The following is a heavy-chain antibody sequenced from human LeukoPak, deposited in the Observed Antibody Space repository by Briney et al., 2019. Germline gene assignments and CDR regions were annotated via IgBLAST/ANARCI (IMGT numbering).Heavy chain of an antibody. D-gene: IGHD6-19*01. Sequence: GGSLRLSCAASGFIVSSNYMSWVRQAPGKGLEWVSVINSGGTTYYADPVKGRFIISRDISKNTLNLQMNSLRAEDTAVYYCARLAVAYFDYWGQGTLVTVSS. V-gene: IGHV3-66*04. CDR3: ARLAVAYFDY. CDR1: GFIVSSNY. J-gene: IGHJ4*02. CDR2: INSGGTT.